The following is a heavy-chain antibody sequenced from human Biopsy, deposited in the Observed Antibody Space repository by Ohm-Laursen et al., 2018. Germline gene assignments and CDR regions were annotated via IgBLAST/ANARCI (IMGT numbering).Heavy chain of an antibody. D-gene: IGHD2-15*01. CDR3: ARAYPPPGRRLVVVAGDFDC. V-gene: IGHV3-23*01. CDR2: IRDSGDSA. J-gene: IGHJ4*02. CDR1: GFTFSSHA. Sequence: SLRLSCAASGFTFSSHAMAWVRQAPGKGLEWASGIRDSGDSAYYADSVKGRFTISRDNSRNTLYLQMNSLRAEDKAVYYCARAYPPPGRRLVVVAGDFDCWGQGTRVTVSS.